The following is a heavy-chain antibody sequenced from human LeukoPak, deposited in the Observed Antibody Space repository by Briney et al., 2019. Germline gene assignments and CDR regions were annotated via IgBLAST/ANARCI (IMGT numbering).Heavy chain of an antibody. CDR1: GGSIRSYY. CDR3: AREPLYDYVWGSFDY. V-gene: IGHV4-4*07. J-gene: IGHJ4*02. D-gene: IGHD3-16*01. CDR2: IYTSGST. Sequence: PSETLSLTXTVSGGSIRSYYWSWIRQPAGKGLGWLGRIYTSGSTNYNPSLKSRVTMSVDTSKNQFSLKLSSVTAADTAVYYCAREPLYDYVWGSFDYWGQGTLVTVSS.